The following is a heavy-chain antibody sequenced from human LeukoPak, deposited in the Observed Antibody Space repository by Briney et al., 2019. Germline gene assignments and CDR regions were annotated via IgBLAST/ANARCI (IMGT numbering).Heavy chain of an antibody. D-gene: IGHD6-13*01. Sequence: PSETLSLTCTVSGGSISSYYWSWIRQPPGKGLEWIGYISYSGSTNYNPSLKSRVTISVDTSKNQFSLKLSSVTAADTAVYYCARAVLGYSSSGYFDLWGRGTLVTVSS. CDR3: ARAVLGYSSSGYFDL. CDR1: GGSISSYY. V-gene: IGHV4-59*01. J-gene: IGHJ2*01. CDR2: ISYSGST.